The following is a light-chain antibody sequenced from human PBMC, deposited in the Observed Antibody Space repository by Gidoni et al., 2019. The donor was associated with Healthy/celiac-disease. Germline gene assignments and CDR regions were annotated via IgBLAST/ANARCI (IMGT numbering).Light chain of an antibody. CDR1: QSVSSN. CDR2: GAS. CDR3: QQYNNWPRA. Sequence: EIVRTQSPATLSVSPGERATLACRASQSVSSNLAWYQQKPGQAPRLLIYGASTRATGIPARFSGRGSGTDFTLTIRSLQSEDFAVYYCQQYNNWPRAFGQGTKVEIK. J-gene: IGKJ1*01. V-gene: IGKV3-15*01.